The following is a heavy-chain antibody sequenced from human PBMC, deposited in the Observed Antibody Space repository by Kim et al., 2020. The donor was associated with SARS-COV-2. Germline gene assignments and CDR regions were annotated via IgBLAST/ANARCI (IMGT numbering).Heavy chain of an antibody. CDR1: GGSISSSSYY. Sequence: SETLSLTCTVSGGSISSSSYYWGWIRQPPGKGLEWIGSIYYSGSTYYNPSLKSRVTISVETSKNQFSLKLSSVTAADTAVYYCARPEADLSGSPYYYGMDVWGQGTTVTVSS. J-gene: IGHJ6*02. CDR2: IYYSGST. D-gene: IGHD3-10*01. CDR3: ARPEADLSGSPYYYGMDV. V-gene: IGHV4-39*01.